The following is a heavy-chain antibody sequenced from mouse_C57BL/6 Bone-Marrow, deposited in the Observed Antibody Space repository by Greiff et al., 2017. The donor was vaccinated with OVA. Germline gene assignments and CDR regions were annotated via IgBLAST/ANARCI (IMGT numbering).Heavy chain of an antibody. D-gene: IGHD1-1*01. Sequence: QVQLQQSGAELARPGASVKLSCKASGYTFTSYGISWVKQRPGQGLEWIGEIYPSSGNTYYNEKFKGKATLTADKSSSTSYMELRSLTSEDSAVYFCARPLLIRDWYCDVWGTGTTVTVSS. CDR3: ARPLLIRDWYCDV. V-gene: IGHV1-81*01. CDR2: IYPSSGNT. J-gene: IGHJ1*03. CDR1: GYTFTSYG.